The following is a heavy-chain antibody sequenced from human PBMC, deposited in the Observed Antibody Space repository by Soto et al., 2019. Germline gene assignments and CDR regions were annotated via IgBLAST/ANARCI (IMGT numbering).Heavy chain of an antibody. V-gene: IGHV4-30-2*01. Sequence: SETLSLTCAVSGGSISSGGYSWSWIRQPPGKGLEWIGYIYHSGSTYYNPSLKSRVTISVDRSKNQFSLKLSSVTAADTAVYYCARKVRFGELSPWFDPWGQGTLVTVSS. CDR2: IYHSGST. D-gene: IGHD3-10*01. CDR1: GGSISSGGYS. J-gene: IGHJ5*02. CDR3: ARKVRFGELSPWFDP.